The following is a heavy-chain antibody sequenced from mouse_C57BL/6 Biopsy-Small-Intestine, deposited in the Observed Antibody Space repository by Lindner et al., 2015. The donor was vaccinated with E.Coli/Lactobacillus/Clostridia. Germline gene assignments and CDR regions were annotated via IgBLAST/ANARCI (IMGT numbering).Heavy chain of an antibody. CDR3: ARRMNNWVTVGNVFEF. J-gene: IGHJ1*01. Sequence: VKVSCKTSGYTFSNFLINWVRQAPGHGLEWMGWIDPKTGNPTYAQGFTGRFVFSLDTSVSTAFLQITGLQAEDTAVYYCARRMNNWVTVGNVFEFWGQGTRVTVSS. CDR1: GYTFSNFL. V-gene: IGHV9-3*02. CDR2: IDPKTGNP. D-gene: IGHD4-1*01.